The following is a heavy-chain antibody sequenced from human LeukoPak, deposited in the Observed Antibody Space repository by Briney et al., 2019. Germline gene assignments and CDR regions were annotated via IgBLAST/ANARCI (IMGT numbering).Heavy chain of an antibody. J-gene: IGHJ6*02. V-gene: IGHV1-2*04. CDR1: GYTFTSYA. D-gene: IGHD1-1*01. CDR2: INPNSGGT. Sequence: ASVKVSCKASGYTFTSYAMHWVRQAPGQRLEWMGWINPNSGGTNYAQKFQGWVTMTRDTSISTAYMELSRLRSDDTAVYYCARNAPYYYYGMDVWGQGTTVTVSS. CDR3: ARNAPYYYYGMDV.